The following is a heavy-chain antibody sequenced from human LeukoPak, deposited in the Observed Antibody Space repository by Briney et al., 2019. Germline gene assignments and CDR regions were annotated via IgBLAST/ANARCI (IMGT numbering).Heavy chain of an antibody. CDR2: IYSAGGT. J-gene: IGHJ6*02. Sequence: PGGSLRLSCAASGFTVSSNYMTWVRQAPGKGLEWVSLIYSAGGTYYTDSVKGRFTISRHSSKNTLYLQMNSLRGEDTAVYYCARFLGRITISGVVPYGMGVWGQGTTVTVSS. CDR1: GFTVSSNY. V-gene: IGHV3-53*04. D-gene: IGHD3-3*01. CDR3: ARFLGRITISGVVPYGMGV.